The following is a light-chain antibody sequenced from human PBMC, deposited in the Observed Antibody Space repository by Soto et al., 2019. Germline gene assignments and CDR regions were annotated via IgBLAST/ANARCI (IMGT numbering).Light chain of an antibody. CDR2: DAS. J-gene: IGKJ1*01. Sequence: GDRVTITCRASQSISSWLAWYQQKPGKAPKLLIYDASSLASGVPSRFSGSGSGTEFTLTISSLQPDDVATYYCQQYNSSPWTFGQGTKVEIK. V-gene: IGKV1-5*01. CDR3: QQYNSSPWT. CDR1: QSISSW.